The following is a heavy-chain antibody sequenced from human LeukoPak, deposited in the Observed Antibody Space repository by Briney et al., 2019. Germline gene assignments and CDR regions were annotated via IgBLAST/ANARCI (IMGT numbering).Heavy chain of an antibody. CDR3: AKELWDIVVVPAAAGNWFDP. J-gene: IGHJ5*02. CDR2: ISSSSSTI. V-gene: IGHV3-48*01. D-gene: IGHD2-2*01. Sequence: GGSLRLSCAASGFTFSSYSMNWVRQAPGKGLEWVSYISSSSSTIYYADSVKGRFTLSRDNSKNTLYLQMNSLRAEDTAVYYCAKELWDIVVVPAAAGNWFDPWGQGTLVTVSS. CDR1: GFTFSSYS.